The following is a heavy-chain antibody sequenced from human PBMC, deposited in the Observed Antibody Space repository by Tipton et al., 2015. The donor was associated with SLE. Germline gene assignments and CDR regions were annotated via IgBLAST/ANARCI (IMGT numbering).Heavy chain of an antibody. CDR3: ARLLTIFGVVN. CDR1: GGSITRSGNY. Sequence: TLSLTCTVSGGSITRSGNYWGWIRQPLGKGLEWIGSIYSSGTTYYNPSPKSRVTISVDTSKNQFSLRLSSVTAADTAVYYCARLLTIFGVVNWGQGTLVTVSS. V-gene: IGHV4-39*07. D-gene: IGHD3-3*01. CDR2: IYSSGTT. J-gene: IGHJ4*02.